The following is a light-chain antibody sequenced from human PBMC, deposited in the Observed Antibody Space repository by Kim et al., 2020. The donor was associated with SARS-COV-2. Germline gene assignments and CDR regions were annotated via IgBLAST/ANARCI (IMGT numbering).Light chain of an antibody. V-gene: IGLV3-19*01. CDR1: SLRSYY. CDR3: NSRDSSGNHHWV. J-gene: IGLJ3*02. CDR2: GKN. Sequence: SSELTQDPAVSVALGQTVRITCQGDSLRSYYASWYQQKPGQAPVLVIYGKNNRPSGIPDRFSGSSSGNTASLTITGDQAEDEADYYCNSRDSSGNHHWVFGGGTKLTVL.